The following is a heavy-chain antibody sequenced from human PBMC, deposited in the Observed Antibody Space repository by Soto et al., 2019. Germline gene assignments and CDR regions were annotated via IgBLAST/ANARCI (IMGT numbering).Heavy chain of an antibody. CDR2: IYSGGST. D-gene: IGHD4-4*01. J-gene: IGHJ6*03. CDR1: GFTVSSNY. V-gene: IGHV3-66*01. CDR3: ARSTVTTLLWYYYYYMDV. Sequence: ESGGGLVQPGGSLRLSCAASGFTVSSNYMSWVRQAPGKGLEWVSVIYSGGSTYYADSVKGRFTISRDNSKNTLYLQMNSLRAEDTAVYYCARSTVTTLLWYYYYYMDVWGKGTTVTVSS.